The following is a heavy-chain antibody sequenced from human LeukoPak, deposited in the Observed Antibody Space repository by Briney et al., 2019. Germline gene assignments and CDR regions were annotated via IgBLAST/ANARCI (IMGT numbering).Heavy chain of an antibody. CDR1: GGSISSGGYY. CDR2: IYYSGST. Sequence: SETLSLTCTVSGGSISSGGYYWSWIRQHPGKGLEWIGYIYYSGSTYYNPSLKSRVTISVDTSKNQFSLKLSSVTAADTAVYYCARGWASKYGMDVWGQGTTVTVSS. D-gene: IGHD3-16*01. V-gene: IGHV4-31*03. J-gene: IGHJ6*02. CDR3: ARGWASKYGMDV.